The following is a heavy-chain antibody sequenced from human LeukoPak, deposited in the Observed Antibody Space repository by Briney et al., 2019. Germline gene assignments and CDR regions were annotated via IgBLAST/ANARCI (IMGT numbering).Heavy chain of an antibody. D-gene: IGHD6-19*01. J-gene: IGHJ4*02. V-gene: IGHV3-23*01. CDR1: GFSFSLYA. CDR2: IIETGASP. Sequence: GGSLRLSCAASGFSFSLYAMNWVRQAPGKGLEWVSTIIETGASPYYADSVRGRFTDSRDSSKNMFYLQMNSLRAEDTAIYYCARRGAGSSGLDYWGQGTLVTVSS. CDR3: ARRGAGSSGLDY.